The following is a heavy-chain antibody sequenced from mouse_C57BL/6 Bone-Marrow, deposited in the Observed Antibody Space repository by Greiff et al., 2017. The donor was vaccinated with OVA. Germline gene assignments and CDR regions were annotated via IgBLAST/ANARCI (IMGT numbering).Heavy chain of an antibody. V-gene: IGHV14-4*01. CDR1: GFNIKDDY. CDR2: IDPENGDT. D-gene: IGHD1-1*01. J-gene: IGHJ1*03. Sequence: EVMLVESGAELVRPGASVKLSCTASGFNIKDDYMHWVKQRPEQGLEWIGWIDPENGDTEYASKFQGKATITADTSSNTAYLQLSSLTSEDTAVYYCTTWYYGLHWYFDVWGTGTTVTVSS. CDR3: TTWYYGLHWYFDV.